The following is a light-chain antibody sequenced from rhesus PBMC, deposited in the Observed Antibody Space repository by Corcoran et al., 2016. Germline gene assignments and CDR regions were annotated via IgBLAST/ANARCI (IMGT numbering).Light chain of an antibody. J-gene: IGKJ2*01. CDR1: QSVSSS. Sequence: EIVLTQSPATLSLSPGERATLSCRASQSVSSSLAWYQQKPGQAPRLRIYDASSRATGIPDRFSGSGSGTDFTLTISSLEPEDVGVYYCQQYSNWPYSFGQGTKVEIK. V-gene: IGKV3-35*01. CDR3: QQYSNWPYS. CDR2: DAS.